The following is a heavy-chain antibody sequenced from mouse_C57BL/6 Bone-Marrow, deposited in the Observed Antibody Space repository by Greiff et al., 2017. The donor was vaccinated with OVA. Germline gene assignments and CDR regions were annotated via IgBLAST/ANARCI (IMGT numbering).Heavy chain of an antibody. J-gene: IGHJ1*03. V-gene: IGHV1-55*01. CDR1: GYTFTSYW. CDR2: INPNNGVT. CDR3: ARITTVVVQWYFDD. Sequence: GAELVKPGASVKMSCKASGYTFTSYWITWVKQRPGQGLEWIGDINPNNGVTIYNQKFKGKATLNVDKSSSTAYMELRSLTSEDTADYYCARITTVVVQWYFDDWGKGTTVTVSS. D-gene: IGHD1-1*01.